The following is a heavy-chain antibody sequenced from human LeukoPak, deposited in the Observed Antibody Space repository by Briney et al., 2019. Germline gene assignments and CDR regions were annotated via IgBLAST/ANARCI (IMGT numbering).Heavy chain of an antibody. CDR2: IRYDGSNK. CDR1: GFTFSSYG. CDR3: AKDFGSYAQMNYYYYMDV. Sequence: PGGSLRLSCAASGFTFSSYGMHWVRQAPGKGLEWVAFIRYDGSNKYYADSVKGRFTISRDNSKNTLYLQMNSLRAEDTAVYYCAKDFGSYAQMNYYYYMDVWGKGTTVTISS. J-gene: IGHJ6*03. D-gene: IGHD2-2*01. V-gene: IGHV3-30*02.